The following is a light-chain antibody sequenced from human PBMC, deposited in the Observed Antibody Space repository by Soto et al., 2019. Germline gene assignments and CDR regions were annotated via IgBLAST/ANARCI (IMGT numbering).Light chain of an antibody. J-gene: IGKJ4*01. V-gene: IGKV1-39*01. CDR1: QGISHY. Sequence: DIQLTQSPSSLSASVGDEVTITCRASQGISHYLTWYQQKPGRAPTLLIYGVSTLQSAVPSRFSGGGSGTDFTLTISNLQLEDFATYYCQQSYDAQFTFGGGTRVEIK. CDR2: GVS. CDR3: QQSYDAQFT.